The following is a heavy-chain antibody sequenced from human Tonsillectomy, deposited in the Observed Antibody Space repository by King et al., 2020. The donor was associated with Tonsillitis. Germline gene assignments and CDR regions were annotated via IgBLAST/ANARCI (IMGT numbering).Heavy chain of an antibody. CDR1: GGSISSSDHY. Sequence: QLQESGPGVVKPSETLSLTCTVSGGSISSSDHYWAWIRQPPGKGLEWIGYMSSSGNSFYSPSLKSRITISGGTSGGTSENRFSLKLSSVTAADTAVYFCAGYVSGTFDYWGQGALVTVSS. CDR3: AGYVSGTFDY. V-gene: IGHV4-39*01. CDR2: MSSSGNS. D-gene: IGHD1-26*01. J-gene: IGHJ4*02.